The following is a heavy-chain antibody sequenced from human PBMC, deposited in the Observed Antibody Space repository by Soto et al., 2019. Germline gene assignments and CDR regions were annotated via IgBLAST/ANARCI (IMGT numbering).Heavy chain of an antibody. D-gene: IGHD3-3*01. CDR3: ARDRVTIFGVVIGSLYGMDV. V-gene: IGHV1-18*04. J-gene: IGHJ6*02. CDR1: GYTFTSYC. CDR2: ISAYNGNT. Sequence: ASVKVSCTASGYTFTSYCISWVLQAPVQGLGWMGWISAYNGNTNYAQKLQGRVTMTTDTSTSTAYMELRSLRSDDTAVYYCARDRVTIFGVVIGSLYGMDVWGQGTTVTVSS.